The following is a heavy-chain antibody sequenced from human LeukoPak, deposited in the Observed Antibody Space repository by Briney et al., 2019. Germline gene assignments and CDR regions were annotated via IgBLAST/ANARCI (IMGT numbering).Heavy chain of an antibody. V-gene: IGHV1-2*02. CDR3: ARDPTMVRGTQDY. D-gene: IGHD3-10*01. J-gene: IGHJ4*02. CDR1: GYTFTGYY. Sequence: GASVKVSCKASGYTFTGYYMHWVRQAPGQGLEWMGWINHNSGGTNYRQTFQGRVTMTRDTSISTAYMELSRLRSDDTAVYYCARDPTMVRGTQDYWGQGTLVTVSS. CDR2: INHNSGGT.